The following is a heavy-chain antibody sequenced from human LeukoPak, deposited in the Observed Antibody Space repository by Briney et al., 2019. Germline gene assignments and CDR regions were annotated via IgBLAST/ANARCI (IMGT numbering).Heavy chain of an antibody. CDR2: IKEDGSER. CDR1: GFTVSSNY. J-gene: IGHJ6*03. Sequence: GGSLRLSCAASGFTVSSNYMSWVRQAPGKGLEWVANIKEDGSERNYVDSVKGRFTISRDNAKNSLYLQMNSLRAEDTAVYYCARDRYYYFYMDVWGKGTTVTISS. V-gene: IGHV3-7*01. CDR3: ARDRYYYFYMDV.